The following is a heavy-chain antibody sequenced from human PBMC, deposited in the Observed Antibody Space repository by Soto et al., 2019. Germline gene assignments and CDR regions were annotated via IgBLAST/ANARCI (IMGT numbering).Heavy chain of an antibody. CDR1: GYTFIRYG. Sequence: QVQLAQSANEVKKPGASVRVSCKAAGYTFIRYGIAWVRQAPGQGLEWMGWISPYNDYTVYAQKFQGRVSMTADTYTRTVYMNLRGLKSDDTAVYYCARGGYYDDSGGKLSQYCLDVWGQGTSVSVSS. CDR3: ARGGYYDDSGGKLSQYCLDV. J-gene: IGHJ6*02. CDR2: ISPYNDYT. V-gene: IGHV1-18*01. D-gene: IGHD3-16*01.